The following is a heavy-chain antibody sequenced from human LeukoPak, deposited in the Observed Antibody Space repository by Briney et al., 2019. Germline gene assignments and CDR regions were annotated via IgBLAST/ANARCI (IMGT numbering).Heavy chain of an antibody. CDR1: GGSITSGAYY. Sequence: PSENLSLTCTVSGGSITSGAYYWSWIRQHPGKGLEWIGYIYHSGSTSYNPSLKSRVTISVDTSKNQFSLKLSSVTAADTAVYYCASLDYYDRESYFDYWGQGTLVTVSS. CDR2: IYHSGST. V-gene: IGHV4-31*03. CDR3: ASLDYYDRESYFDY. D-gene: IGHD3-22*01. J-gene: IGHJ4*02.